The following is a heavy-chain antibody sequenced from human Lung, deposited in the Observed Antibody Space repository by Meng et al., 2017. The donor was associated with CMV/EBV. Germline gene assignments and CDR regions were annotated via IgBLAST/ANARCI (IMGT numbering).Heavy chain of an antibody. CDR2: IRYNGSNK. D-gene: IGHD2-2*01. J-gene: IGHJ3*02. CDR1: GFTFSGYG. Sequence: GGSLRLXCAASGFTFSGYGMHWVRQAPGKGLEWVACIRYNGSNKYYADSVKGRFTISRDNSKNTLYLQMNSLRAEDTAVYYCAKEREYQLPVGGDDFQNWGQGTXVTVSS. CDR3: AKEREYQLPVGGDDFQN. V-gene: IGHV3-30*02.